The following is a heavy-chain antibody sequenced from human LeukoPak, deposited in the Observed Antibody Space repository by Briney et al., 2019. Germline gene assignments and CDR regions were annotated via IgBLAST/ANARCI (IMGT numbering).Heavy chain of an antibody. CDR1: GYTFTSYG. V-gene: IGHV1-18*01. CDR2: ISDYNGNT. CDR3: ARSLTIREGDAFDI. J-gene: IGHJ3*02. Sequence: ASVKVSCKASGYTFTSYGISWVRQAPGQGLEWMGRISDYNGNTNFARKLQGRVTMTTDTSTSTAYMEMRSLRSDDTAVYYCARSLTIREGDAFDIWGQGTMVTVSS. D-gene: IGHD3-10*01.